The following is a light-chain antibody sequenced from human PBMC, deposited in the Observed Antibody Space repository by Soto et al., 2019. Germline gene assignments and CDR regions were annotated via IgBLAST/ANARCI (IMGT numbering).Light chain of an antibody. CDR2: AAS. CDR3: QQLNTYPIT. J-gene: IGKJ5*01. V-gene: IGKV1-9*01. CDR1: HGISSY. Sequence: IQLTQSPSSLSASVGDRVTITCRASHGISSYLAWYQQKPGKALKLLIYAASTLQSGVPSRFSGCGSGTDFTLTISSLQPEDFATYYCQQLNTYPITFGPGTRLEIK.